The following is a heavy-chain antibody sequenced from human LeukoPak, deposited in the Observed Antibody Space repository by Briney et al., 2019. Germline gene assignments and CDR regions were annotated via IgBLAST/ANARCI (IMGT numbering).Heavy chain of an antibody. CDR3: ARDAGNWYFDL. J-gene: IGHJ2*01. V-gene: IGHV4-59*01. CDR2: IYYSGST. D-gene: IGHD1-26*01. Sequence: SETLSLTCAVYGGSFSGYYWSWIRQPPGKGLEWIGYIYYSGSTNYNPSLKGRVTMSLDTSKNQFSLKLSSVTAADTAVYYCARDAGNWYFDLWGRGTPVTVSS. CDR1: GGSFSGYY.